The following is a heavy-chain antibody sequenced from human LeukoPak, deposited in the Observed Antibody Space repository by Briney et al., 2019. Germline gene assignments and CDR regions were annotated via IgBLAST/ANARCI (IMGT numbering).Heavy chain of an antibody. CDR1: GFIFSSYA. V-gene: IGHV3-23*01. CDR2: ISGSGGST. D-gene: IGHD6-13*01. CDR3: ATLSDAIAAAGTRNY. Sequence: GGSLRLSCAASGFIFSSYAMSWVRQAPGKGLEWVPVISGSGGSTNYADSVNGRFTISRDNSKNMLHLQMSSLRAEDTAVYYCATLSDAIAAAGTRNYWGQGTLVTVSS. J-gene: IGHJ4*02.